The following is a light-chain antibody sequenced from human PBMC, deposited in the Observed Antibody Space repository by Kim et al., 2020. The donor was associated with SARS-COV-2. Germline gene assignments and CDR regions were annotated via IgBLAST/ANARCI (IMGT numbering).Light chain of an antibody. CDR3: QQYANSPLT. Sequence: SPGERATLSCGASQSVPSNYLAWFQQRPGPAPRLLIYDASRRATGIPGRFSGSGSGTDFSLTISRLEPEDFAVYYCQQYANSPLTFGEGTKVDIK. CDR2: DAS. J-gene: IGKJ4*01. V-gene: IGKV3D-20*01. CDR1: QSVPSNY.